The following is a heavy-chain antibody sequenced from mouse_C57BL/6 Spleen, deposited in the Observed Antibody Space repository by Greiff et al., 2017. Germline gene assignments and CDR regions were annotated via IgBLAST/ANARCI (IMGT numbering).Heavy chain of an antibody. Sequence: QVQLQQSGAELVKPGASVKLSCKASGYAFSSYWMHWVKQRPGKGLEWIGQIYPGDGDTNYNGKFKGKATLTADKSSSTAYMQRSSLTSEDSAVYFCAREGIASWDHDYWGQGTTRTVSS. V-gene: IGHV1-80*01. J-gene: IGHJ2*01. CDR1: GYAFSSYW. CDR3: AREGIASWDHDY. CDR2: IYPGDGDT. D-gene: IGHD3-3*01.